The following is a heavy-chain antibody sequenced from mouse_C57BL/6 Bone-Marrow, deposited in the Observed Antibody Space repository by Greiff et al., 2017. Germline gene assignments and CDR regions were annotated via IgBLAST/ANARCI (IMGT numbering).Heavy chain of an antibody. CDR1: GFTFSSYA. CDR3: TRDPYYYGSSYPYYAMDY. V-gene: IGHV5-9-1*02. D-gene: IGHD1-1*01. CDR2: ISSGGDYI. J-gene: IGHJ4*01. Sequence: DVMLVESGEGLVKPGGSLKLSCAASGFTFSSYAMSWVRQTPEKRLEWVAYISSGGDYIYYADTVKGRFTISRDNARNTLYLQMSSLKSEDTAMYYCTRDPYYYGSSYPYYAMDYWGQGTSVTVSS.